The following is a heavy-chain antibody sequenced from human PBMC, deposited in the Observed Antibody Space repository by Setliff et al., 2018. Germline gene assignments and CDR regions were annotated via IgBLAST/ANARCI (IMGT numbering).Heavy chain of an antibody. J-gene: IGHJ4*02. CDR1: GYTFTGYY. D-gene: IGHD3-22*01. CDR3: ARRRYYDASSGYRWGGFYFDY. V-gene: IGHV1-2*04. CDR2: INPNSGGT. Sequence: ASVKVSCKASGYTFTGYYMHWVRQAPGQGLEWMGWINPNSGGTNYAQKFQGWVTMTRDTSISTAYMELSRLRSDDTAVYYCARRRYYDASSGYRWGGFYFDYWGQGTLVTVSS.